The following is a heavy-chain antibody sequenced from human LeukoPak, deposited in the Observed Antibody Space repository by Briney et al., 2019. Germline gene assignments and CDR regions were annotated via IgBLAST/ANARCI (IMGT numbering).Heavy chain of an antibody. CDR2: ISNTGDKT. CDR1: GFTFSNSG. J-gene: IGHJ4*02. Sequence: GGSLRLSCAASGFTFSNSGMSWVRQAPGKGLEWVSVISNTGDKTASADSVRGRFTNSRDNSMNTLYLQMNSLRAEDTAVYYCTILMYREIRTVDYWGQGTLVTVSS. CDR3: TILMYREIRTVDY. V-gene: IGHV3-23*01. D-gene: IGHD1-14*01.